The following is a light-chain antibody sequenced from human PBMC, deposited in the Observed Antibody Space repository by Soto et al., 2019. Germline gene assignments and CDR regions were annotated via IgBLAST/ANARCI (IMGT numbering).Light chain of an antibody. Sequence: QSALTQPPSASGSPGQSVTISCAGTSGDVGGYNSVAWYQQHPHKAPKLMIYEVNKRPSGVPDRFSGSKSGNTASLTVSGLQADDEAEYCCASYAGSNNFPVGGGTKVTVL. CDR1: SGDVGGYNS. CDR3: ASYAGSNNFP. V-gene: IGLV2-8*01. J-gene: IGLJ2*01. CDR2: EVN.